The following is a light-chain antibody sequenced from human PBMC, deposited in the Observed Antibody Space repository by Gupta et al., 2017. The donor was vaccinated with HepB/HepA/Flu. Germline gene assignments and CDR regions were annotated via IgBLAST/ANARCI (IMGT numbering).Light chain of an antibody. CDR3: RQSLQNLPYT. Sequence: DIVMTQSPLSLPVTPGEPASISCRSSHSLRHSNGYNYLDWYMQKPGQAPQLLIYLGSNRDAGVSDRFSGSGYGKHFALKISRGEEEDVGVYYCRQSLQNLPYTFGQGTKLYIK. J-gene: IGKJ2*01. CDR2: LGS. CDR1: HSLRHSNGYNY. V-gene: IGKV2-28*01.